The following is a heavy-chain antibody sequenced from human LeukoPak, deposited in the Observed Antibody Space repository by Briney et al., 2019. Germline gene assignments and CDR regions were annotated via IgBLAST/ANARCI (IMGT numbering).Heavy chain of an antibody. D-gene: IGHD2-15*01. V-gene: IGHV5-51*01. CDR1: GYSFASYW. CDR2: IDPGDSDT. CDR3: ARRKDCTGGRCHFDN. J-gene: IGHJ4*02. Sequence: GESLKISCKGSGYSFASYWIAWVRQMPGKGLEWMGIIDPGDSDTRYSPSFRGQVTISVDKSINTAYVQWSSLKASDTAMYYCARRKDCTGGRCHFDNWGQGTLVTVSS.